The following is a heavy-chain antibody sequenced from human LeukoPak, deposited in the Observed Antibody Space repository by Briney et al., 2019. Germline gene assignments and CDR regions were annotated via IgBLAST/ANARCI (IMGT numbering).Heavy chain of an antibody. CDR1: GFTFSSYA. J-gene: IGHJ6*02. D-gene: IGHD6-13*01. CDR3: ARGEARGSSWYGYYYYGMDV. CDR2: ISYDGSNK. V-gene: IGHV3-30-3*01. Sequence: PGGSLRLSCAASGFTFSSYAMHWVRQAPGKGLEWVAVISYDGSNKYYADSVKGRFTISRDNSKNTLYLQMNSLRAEDTAVYYCARGEARGSSWYGYYYYGMDVWGQGTTVTVSS.